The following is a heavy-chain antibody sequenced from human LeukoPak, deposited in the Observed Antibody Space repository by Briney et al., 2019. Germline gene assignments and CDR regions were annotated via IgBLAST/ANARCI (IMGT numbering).Heavy chain of an antibody. CDR1: GFTFSSYG. V-gene: IGHV3-30*18. CDR2: TAYNGNNK. D-gene: IGHD1-26*01. Sequence: QPGTSLRLSCAASGFTFSSYGMHWVRQAPGKGLEWVAGTAYNGNNKYYADSVKGRFSISRDNSKNTLYLQMNSLRAEDTAVYYCAKEDSGSYYADQWGRGTLVAVSS. J-gene: IGHJ4*02. CDR3: AKEDSGSYYADQ.